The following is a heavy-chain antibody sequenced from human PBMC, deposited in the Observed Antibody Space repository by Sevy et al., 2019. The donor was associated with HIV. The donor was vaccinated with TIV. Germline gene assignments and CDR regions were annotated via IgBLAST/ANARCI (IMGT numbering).Heavy chain of an antibody. V-gene: IGHV4-34*01. CDR2: INHSGST. CDR1: GGSFSGYY. Sequence: SENLSLTCAVYGGSFSGYYWSWIRQPPGKGLEWIGEINHSGSTNYNPSLKSRVTISVDTSKNQFSLKLSSVTAADTAVYYCARVRFFRYGMDVWGQGTTVTVSS. CDR3: ARVRFFRYGMDV. D-gene: IGHD3-3*01. J-gene: IGHJ6*02.